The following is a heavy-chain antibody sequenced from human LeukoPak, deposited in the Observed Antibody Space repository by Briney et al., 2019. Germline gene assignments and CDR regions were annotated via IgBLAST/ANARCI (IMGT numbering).Heavy chain of an antibody. J-gene: IGHJ6*03. CDR3: ARGITMVRGAPLNYYYYYYMDV. CDR1: GGCFSGYY. V-gene: IGHV4-34*01. Sequence: SETLSLTCAVYGGCFSGYYWSWIRQPPGKGLEWIGEINHSGSTNYNPSLKSRVTISVDTSKNQFSLKLSSVTAADTAVYYCARGITMVRGAPLNYYYYYYMDVWGKGTTVTVSS. D-gene: IGHD3-10*01. CDR2: INHSGST.